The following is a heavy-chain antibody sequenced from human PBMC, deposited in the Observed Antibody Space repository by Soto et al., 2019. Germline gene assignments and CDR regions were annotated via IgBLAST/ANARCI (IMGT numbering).Heavy chain of an antibody. Sequence: PGGSLRLSCEASGFTSSSYDMNWVRQAPGKGLEWISYISSGGRIIKYADSVKGRFTISRDNAKNSLYLQMSSLRAEDTAMYYCAGREVVLYSDTFHIWGQGTMVTVSS. D-gene: IGHD2-21*01. CDR1: GFTSSSYD. V-gene: IGHV3-48*03. J-gene: IGHJ3*02. CDR2: ISSGGRII. CDR3: AGREVVLYSDTFHI.